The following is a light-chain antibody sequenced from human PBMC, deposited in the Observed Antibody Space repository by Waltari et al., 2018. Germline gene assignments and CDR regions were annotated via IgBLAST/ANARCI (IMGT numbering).Light chain of an antibody. CDR1: TLPKQF. J-gene: IGLJ2*01. Sequence: SYDLTQPPSVSVSPGQTTRITCPGHTLPKQFPSWYQQKPGQAPVLMIYKDSERPSGIPERFSGSSSGTTVMLTISGVQAEDEADYYCQSADNSGTPVVFGGGTKLTVL. V-gene: IGLV3-25*03. CDR3: QSADNSGTPVV. CDR2: KDS.